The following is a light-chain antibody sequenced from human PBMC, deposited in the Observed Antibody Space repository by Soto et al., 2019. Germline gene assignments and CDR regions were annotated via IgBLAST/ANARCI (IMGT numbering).Light chain of an antibody. CDR1: TSDVGGYNY. Sequence: QSVLTQPPSASGSPGQSVTISCTGTTSDVGGYNYVSWYQLHPDKVPKLIIYEVNKRPSGVPDRFSGSKSGSTASLTVSGLQAEDEADYYCCSYAGSSTVVFGGGTKLTVL. J-gene: IGLJ2*01. CDR3: CSYAGSSTVV. CDR2: EVN. V-gene: IGLV2-8*01.